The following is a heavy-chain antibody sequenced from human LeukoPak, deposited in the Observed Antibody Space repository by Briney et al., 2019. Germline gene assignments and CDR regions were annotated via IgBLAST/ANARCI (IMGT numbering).Heavy chain of an antibody. CDR3: ARRRRDGFTFDY. Sequence: PSETLSLTCTVSGGSISSYYWSWIRQPPGKGLEWIGYIYYSGSTNYNPSLKSRVTISVDTSKNQFSLKLSSVTAADTAVYYCARRRRDGFTFDYWGQGTLVTVSS. D-gene: IGHD5-24*01. V-gene: IGHV4-59*08. CDR2: IYYSGST. CDR1: GGSISSYY. J-gene: IGHJ4*02.